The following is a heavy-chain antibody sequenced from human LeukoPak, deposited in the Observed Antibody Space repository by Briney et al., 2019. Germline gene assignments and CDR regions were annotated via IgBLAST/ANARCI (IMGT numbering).Heavy chain of an antibody. CDR2: IKSKTDGGTT. CDR1: GFTFSNAW. Sequence: GGSLRLSCAASGFTFSNAWMSWVRQAPGKGLEWVGRIKSKTDGGTTDYAAPVKGRFTISRDDSKNTLYLQMNSLKTEDTAVYYCTTGMLVRFLEWLSNAFDIWGQGTMVTVSS. J-gene: IGHJ3*02. CDR3: TTGMLVRFLEWLSNAFDI. D-gene: IGHD3-3*01. V-gene: IGHV3-15*01.